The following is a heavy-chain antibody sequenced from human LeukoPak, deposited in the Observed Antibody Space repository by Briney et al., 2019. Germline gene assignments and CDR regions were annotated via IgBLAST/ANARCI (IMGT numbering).Heavy chain of an antibody. CDR1: GFTFSSYA. CDR2: ISYDGSNK. Sequence: QPGGSLRLSCAASGFTFSSYAMHWVRQAPGKGPEWVAVISYDGSNKYYADSVKGRFTISRDNSKNTVYLQMNSLSAEDTAVYYCAKGATPRLRFFDWFAAPDYWGQGTLVTVSS. CDR3: AKGATPRLRFFDWFAAPDY. D-gene: IGHD3-9*01. J-gene: IGHJ4*02. V-gene: IGHV3-30-3*01.